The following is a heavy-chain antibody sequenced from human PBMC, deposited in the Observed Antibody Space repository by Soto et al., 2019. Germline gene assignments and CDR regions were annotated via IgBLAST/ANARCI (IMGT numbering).Heavy chain of an antibody. CDR1: SGSSSSSNW. Sequence: PLETLSLTCVVSSGSSSSSNWLSWVRQPPGKGLEWIGEIYHSGSTNYNPSLKSRVTISVDKSKNQFSLKLSSVTAADTAVYYCAKAYCGGDCYSRHLDYWGQGTLVTVSS. D-gene: IGHD2-21*02. CDR3: AKAYCGGDCYSRHLDY. CDR2: IYHSGST. V-gene: IGHV4-4*02. J-gene: IGHJ4*02.